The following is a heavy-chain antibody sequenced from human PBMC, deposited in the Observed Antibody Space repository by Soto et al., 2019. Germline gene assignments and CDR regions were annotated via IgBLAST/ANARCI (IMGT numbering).Heavy chain of an antibody. V-gene: IGHV5-51*01. D-gene: IGHD5-18*01. CDR1: GYRFTNYW. Sequence: PGESLKISCKGSGYRFTNYWIGWVLQMPGKGLEWMGIIYPGDSDTRYSPSFQGQVTISADKSISTAYLQWSSLKASDTAMYYCAREGNTASTRPYYYGMDVWGQGTTVTV. CDR3: AREGNTASTRPYYYGMDV. J-gene: IGHJ6*02. CDR2: IYPGDSDT.